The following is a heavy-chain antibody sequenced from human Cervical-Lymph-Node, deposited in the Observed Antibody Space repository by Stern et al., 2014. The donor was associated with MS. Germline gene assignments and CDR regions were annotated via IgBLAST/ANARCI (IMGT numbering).Heavy chain of an antibody. CDR2: IKSSSGGT. J-gene: IGHJ4*02. D-gene: IGHD3-22*01. CDR3: ARAADSSAYPLDY. CDR1: GYTFTDYY. V-gene: IGHV1-2*06. Sequence: QVQLVQSGAEVKKPGASVRVSCKASGYTFTDYYVHWVRQAPGQGLEWMGRIKSSSGGTTYAPKFQGRVTMTRDPTVSTAYMDLSRLTSDDTAIYYCARAADSSAYPLDYWGQGTLVTVSS.